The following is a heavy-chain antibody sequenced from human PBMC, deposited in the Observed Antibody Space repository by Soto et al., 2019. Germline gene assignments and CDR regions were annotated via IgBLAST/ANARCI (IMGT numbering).Heavy chain of an antibody. CDR3: KTVVITGTRHMDLAS. V-gene: IGHV4-39*01. CDR1: GDSITSINNY. CDR2: IYYDGST. D-gene: IGHD3-22*01. J-gene: IGHJ4*02. Sequence: PSETLSLTCTASGDSITSINNYWGWIRQPPGMGLEWIANIYYDGSTFYNPSLKSRVAMSIDTSKNQFSLNLTSVTATDTAVYYCKTVVITGTRHMDLASGGQGISVTVYS.